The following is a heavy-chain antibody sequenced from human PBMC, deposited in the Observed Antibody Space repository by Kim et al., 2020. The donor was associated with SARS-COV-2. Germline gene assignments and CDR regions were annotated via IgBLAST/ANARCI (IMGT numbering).Heavy chain of an antibody. J-gene: IGHJ2*01. CDR3: ARDPPGSWRYFDL. V-gene: IGHV4-59*01. D-gene: IGHD6-13*01. Sequence: NPSLKSRVTISLDTSKNLVSLRLTSVTAADSALYYCARDPPGSWRYFDLWGRGSLITVSS.